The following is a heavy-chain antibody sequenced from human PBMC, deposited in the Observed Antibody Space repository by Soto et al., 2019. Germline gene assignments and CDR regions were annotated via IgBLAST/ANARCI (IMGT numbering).Heavy chain of an antibody. Sequence: PSETLALTCAACGGSLRGSYWAWIRQPPGKGLEWIGEINHSGSTNYNPSLKSRVTISVDTSKNQFSLKLSSVTAADTAVYYCARGVYCSSTTCYWGMDVWGQGTTVTVSS. V-gene: IGHV4-34*01. D-gene: IGHD2-2*01. CDR3: ARGVYCSSTTCYWGMDV. CDR1: GGSLRGSY. CDR2: INHSGST. J-gene: IGHJ6*02.